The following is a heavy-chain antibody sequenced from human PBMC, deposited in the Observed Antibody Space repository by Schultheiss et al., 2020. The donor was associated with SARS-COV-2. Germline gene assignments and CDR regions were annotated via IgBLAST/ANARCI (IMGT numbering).Heavy chain of an antibody. J-gene: IGHJ6*02. CDR1: GFTFSSYD. V-gene: IGHV3-13*01. CDR3: ARDRSIFGVVGDYYYGMDV. CDR2: IGTAGDT. D-gene: IGHD3-3*01. Sequence: VGSLRLSCAASGFTFSSYDMHWVRQATGKGLEWVSAIGTAGDTYYPGSVKGRFTISRENAKNSLYLQMNSLRAGDTAVYYCARDRSIFGVVGDYYYGMDVWGQGTTVTVSS.